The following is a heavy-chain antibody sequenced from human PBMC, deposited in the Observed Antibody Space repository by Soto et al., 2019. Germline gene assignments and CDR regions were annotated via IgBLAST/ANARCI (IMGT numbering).Heavy chain of an antibody. CDR1: GDSVSSNSAA. CDR3: AGTTSLQWYYMDV. V-gene: IGHV6-1*01. D-gene: IGHD1-7*01. CDR2: TYYRSRWYN. J-gene: IGHJ6*03. Sequence: PSQTLSLTCAISGDSVSSNSAAWNWIRQSPSRGLEWLGRTYYRSRWYNDYTVSVKRRITVNPDTSKNQFSLHLNSVTPDDTAVYYCAGTTSLQWYYMDVWDKGTTVTVSS.